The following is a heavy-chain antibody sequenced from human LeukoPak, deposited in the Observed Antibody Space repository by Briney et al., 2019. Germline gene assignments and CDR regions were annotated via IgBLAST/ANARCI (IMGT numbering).Heavy chain of an antibody. CDR2: INPSRGST. Sequence: GASVKVSCKASGYTFSSYYMNWVRQAPGQGLEWMGIINPSRGSTSYAQQFQGRGTMTRDTSTRTVYMELSSLRSEDTAVYYCARDAGEDQLLDAFDIWGQGTMVTVSS. CDR1: GYTFSSYY. CDR3: ARDAGEDQLLDAFDI. J-gene: IGHJ3*02. D-gene: IGHD2-2*01. V-gene: IGHV1-46*01.